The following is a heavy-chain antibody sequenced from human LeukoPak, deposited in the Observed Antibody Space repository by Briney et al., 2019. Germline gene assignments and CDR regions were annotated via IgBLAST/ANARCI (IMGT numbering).Heavy chain of an antibody. CDR3: AKDKGKSSSCIGLCSYYYGMDV. V-gene: IGHV3-9*01. D-gene: IGHD2-2*01. CDR1: GFTFDDYA. CDR2: ISWKSGRI. J-gene: IGHJ6*02. Sequence: GGSLRLSCAASGFTFDDYAMHWVRQAPGKGLEWVSGISWKSGRIGYADSVKGRFTISRDNAKNSLYLQMNSLKTEDTALYYCAKDKGKSSSCIGLCSYYYGMDVWGQGTTVTVSS.